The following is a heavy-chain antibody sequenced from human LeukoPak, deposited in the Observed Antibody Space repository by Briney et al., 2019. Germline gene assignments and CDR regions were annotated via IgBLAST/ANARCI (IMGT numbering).Heavy chain of an antibody. Sequence: ASVKVSCKASGYTFTSYAMHWVRQAPGQRLEWMGWISAYNGNTNYAQKLQGRVTMTTDTSTSTAYMELRSLRSDDTAVYYCARVEVGARWKYFDYWGQGTLVTVSS. CDR3: ARVEVGARWKYFDY. V-gene: IGHV1-18*01. D-gene: IGHD1-26*01. CDR2: ISAYNGNT. CDR1: GYTFTSYA. J-gene: IGHJ4*02.